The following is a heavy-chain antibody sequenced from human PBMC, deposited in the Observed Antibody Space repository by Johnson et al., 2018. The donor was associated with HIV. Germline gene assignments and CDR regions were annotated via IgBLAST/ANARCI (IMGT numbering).Heavy chain of an antibody. Sequence: VQLVESGGALVQPGRSLRLSCSASGFTFDDYAMHWVRQAPGKGLEWVSGISRKSDKIGYADSVKGRFSISRDNAKNSLYLQMNSLRAEDTALYYCAKVRYDSSGYWDREHDAFDIWGQGTMVTVSS. D-gene: IGHD3-22*01. CDR1: GFTFDDYA. CDR2: ISRKSDKI. CDR3: AKVRYDSSGYWDREHDAFDI. V-gene: IGHV3-9*01. J-gene: IGHJ3*02.